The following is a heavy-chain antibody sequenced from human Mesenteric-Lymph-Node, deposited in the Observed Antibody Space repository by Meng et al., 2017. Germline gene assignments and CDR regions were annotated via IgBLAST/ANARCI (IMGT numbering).Heavy chain of an antibody. CDR3: ARDHSGSPSGSYYFDS. J-gene: IGHJ4*01. CDR1: EFSFSDYW. V-gene: IGHV3-7*01. D-gene: IGHD1-26*01. Sequence: GGSLRLSCAASEFSFSDYWMTWVRQGPGKGLEWVANIKGDGSKENYVESVRGRFTISRDNAKNSLYLHMNSLRAEDTAVYYCARDHSGSPSGSYYFDSWGQGTRVTVSS. CDR2: IKGDGSKE.